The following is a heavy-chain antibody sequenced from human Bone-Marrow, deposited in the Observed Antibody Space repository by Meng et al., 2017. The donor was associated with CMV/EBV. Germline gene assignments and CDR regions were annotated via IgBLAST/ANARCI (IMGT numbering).Heavy chain of an antibody. Sequence: GSLRLSCAVSGGSFGSFYWGWIRQPPGKGLEWIGSIYHSGSTYYNPSLKSRVTISVDTSKNQFSLKLSSVTAADTAVYYCAHIAAAGAGYFDYWGQGTLVTVSS. V-gene: IGHV4-38-2*01. J-gene: IGHJ4*02. CDR1: GGSFGSFY. CDR2: IYHSGST. CDR3: AHIAAAGAGYFDY. D-gene: IGHD6-13*01.